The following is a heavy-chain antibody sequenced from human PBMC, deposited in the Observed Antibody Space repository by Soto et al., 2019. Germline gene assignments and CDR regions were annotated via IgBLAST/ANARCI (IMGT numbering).Heavy chain of an antibody. CDR2: IYPSDSDT. Sequence: GESLKISCKCSGYNFAGYWIAWVRQMPGKGLELMGIIYPSDSDTRYRPSFQGQVTISADKSISSAYLQWSSLRASDTAMYYCARGGVSTRTFDYWGQGAPVTVS. D-gene: IGHD3-3*01. CDR3: ARGGVSTRTFDY. V-gene: IGHV5-51*01. CDR1: GYNFAGYW. J-gene: IGHJ4*02.